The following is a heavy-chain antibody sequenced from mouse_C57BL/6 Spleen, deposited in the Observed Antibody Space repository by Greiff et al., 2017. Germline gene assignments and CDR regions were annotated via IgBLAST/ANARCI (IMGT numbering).Heavy chain of an antibody. Sequence: VQLQQSGPGLVQPSQSLSITCTVSGFSLTSYGVHWVRQSPGKGLEWLGVIWSGGSTDYNAAFMSRLSITKDNSKRQDFVKMNSLPADDAAIYYCATNGYYDAMDYWGQGTSVTVSS. V-gene: IGHV2-5*01. CDR2: IWSGGST. CDR3: ATNGYYDAMDY. J-gene: IGHJ4*01. CDR1: GFSLTSYG. D-gene: IGHD2-2*01.